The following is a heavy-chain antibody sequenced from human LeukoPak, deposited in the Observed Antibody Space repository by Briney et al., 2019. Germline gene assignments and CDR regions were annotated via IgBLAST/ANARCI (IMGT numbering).Heavy chain of an antibody. CDR1: GFTFSSYG. CDR2: IRYDGSNK. CDR3: AKRPRSVTIFGVAIHYYYMDV. J-gene: IGHJ6*03. V-gene: IGHV3-30*02. D-gene: IGHD3-3*01. Sequence: GGSLRLSCAASGFTFSSYGMHWVRQAPGKGLEWVAFIRYDGSNKYYADSVKGRFTISRDNSKNTLYLQMNSLRAEDTAVYYCAKRPRSVTIFGVAIHYYYMDVWGKGTTVTVSS.